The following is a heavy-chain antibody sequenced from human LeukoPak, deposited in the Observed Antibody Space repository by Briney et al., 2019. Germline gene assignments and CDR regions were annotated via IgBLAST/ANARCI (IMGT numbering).Heavy chain of an antibody. V-gene: IGHV3-21*01. D-gene: IGHD4/OR15-4a*01. CDR1: GFSFSDFH. J-gene: IGHJ4*02. Sequence: GGPLRLSCTASGFSFSDFHMNWVRQAPGKGLEWVSSISSSSSYIYYADSLMGRFTISRDNAKSSLYLEMNSLRAEDTAIYYCARVDMTIRALDYWGRGTPVTVSS. CDR3: ARVDMTIRALDY. CDR2: ISSSSSYI.